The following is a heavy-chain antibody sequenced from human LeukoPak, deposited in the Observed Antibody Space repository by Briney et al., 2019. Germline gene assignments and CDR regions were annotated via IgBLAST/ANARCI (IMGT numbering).Heavy chain of an antibody. CDR2: IYPGDSDT. V-gene: IGHV5-51*01. J-gene: IGHJ4*02. D-gene: IGHD3-10*01. CDR1: GYSFTSYW. CDR3: ARVGVRGVIIIDY. Sequence: GESLKISCKGSGYSFTSYWIAWVRQMPGKGLEWMGIIYPGDSDTRYSPSFQGQVTIPADKSISTAHLQWSSLKASDTAMYYCARVGVRGVIIIDYWGQGTLVTVSS.